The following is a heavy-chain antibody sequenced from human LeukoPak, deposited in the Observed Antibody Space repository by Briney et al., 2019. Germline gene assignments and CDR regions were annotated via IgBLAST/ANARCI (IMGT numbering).Heavy chain of an antibody. CDR3: ARDYPLSSGFDY. J-gene: IGHJ4*02. Sequence: PGGSLRLSCAASGFTFSNFWMHWVRQAPGKGLVWVALIYGDGSFTRYADSVKGRFTISRDNAKNTVYLQMNSLRAEDTAVYYCARDYPLSSGFDYWGQGTLVTVSS. CDR1: GFTFSNFW. V-gene: IGHV3-74*01. D-gene: IGHD3-22*01. CDR2: IYGDGSFT.